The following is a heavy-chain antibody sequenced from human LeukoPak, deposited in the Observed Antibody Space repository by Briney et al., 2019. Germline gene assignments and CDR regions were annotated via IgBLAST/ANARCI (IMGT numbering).Heavy chain of an antibody. Sequence: SETLSLTCTVSGGSISSYSWSWIRQPAGKGLESIGHISTSGSTNYNPSLKSRVSILVDTSKNQSSLKLTSYTSANTAGDYCGIAPDYWGQGTPVTISS. CDR1: GGSISSYS. J-gene: IGHJ4*02. V-gene: IGHV4-4*07. CDR2: ISTSGST. CDR3: GIAPDY.